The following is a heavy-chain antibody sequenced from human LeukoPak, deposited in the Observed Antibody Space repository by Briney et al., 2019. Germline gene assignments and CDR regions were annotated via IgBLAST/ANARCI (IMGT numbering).Heavy chain of an antibody. V-gene: IGHV4-38-2*01. Sequence: PSETLSLTCEVSRYSIISGFYWGWIRQPTGNGLEWIGNIYHSGTTYYTPSLKSRVTISLDTSNNQFSLKLTSVTAADTAVYYCALSSRSVAYPFDYWGQGTLVTVSS. CDR1: RYSIISGFY. CDR3: ALSSRSVAYPFDY. CDR2: IYHSGTT. J-gene: IGHJ4*02. D-gene: IGHD6-19*01.